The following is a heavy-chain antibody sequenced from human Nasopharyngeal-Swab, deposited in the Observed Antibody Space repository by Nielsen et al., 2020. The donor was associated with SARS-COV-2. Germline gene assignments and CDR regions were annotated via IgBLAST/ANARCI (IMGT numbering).Heavy chain of an antibody. J-gene: IGHJ6*02. CDR2: IYHSGST. CDR1: GGSISSSSSY. CDR3: SRDNGGAEYYGSGSYYNWGYYYYGMDV. Sequence: LRLSCTVSGGSISSSSSYWGWIRQPPGKGLEWIGSIYHSGSTYYTPSLKSRVTISVDTSKNQFSLNLRSVTAADTAVYYCSRDNGGAEYYGSGSYYNWGYYYYGMDVWGQGTTVTVSS. D-gene: IGHD3-10*01. V-gene: IGHV4-39*02.